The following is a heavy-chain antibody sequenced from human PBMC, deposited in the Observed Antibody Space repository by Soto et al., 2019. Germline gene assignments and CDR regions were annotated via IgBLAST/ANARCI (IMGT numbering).Heavy chain of an antibody. J-gene: IGHJ4*02. CDR3: ARESMVRGVEY. CDR1: GGSISSSSYY. Sequence: QLQLQESGPGLVKPSETLSLTCTVSGGSISSSSYYWGWIRQPPGKGLEWIGSIYYSGSTYYNPSLKSRVTISVDTSKNQFSLKLSSVTAADTAVYYCARESMVRGVEYWGQGTLVTVSS. V-gene: IGHV4-39*07. CDR2: IYYSGST. D-gene: IGHD3-10*01.